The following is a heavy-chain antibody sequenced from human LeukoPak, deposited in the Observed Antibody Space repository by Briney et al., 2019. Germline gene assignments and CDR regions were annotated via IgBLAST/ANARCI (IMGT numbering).Heavy chain of an antibody. CDR2: LYYSGTT. CDR3: ARSAVRGPSL. J-gene: IGHJ4*02. CDR1: GGSISSSNY. Sequence: SETLSLTCTVSGGSISSSNYWGWIRQPPGKGLEWIGSLYYSGTTYYNPSLKSRVTISIDTSKNQFSLRLISVTAADTAVYYCARSAVRGPSLWGQGTLVTVSS. V-gene: IGHV4-39*07. D-gene: IGHD3-10*01.